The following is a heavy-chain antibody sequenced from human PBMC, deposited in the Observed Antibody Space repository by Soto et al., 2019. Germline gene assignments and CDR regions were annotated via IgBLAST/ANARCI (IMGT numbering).Heavy chain of an antibody. Sequence: QVQLVQSGAEVKKPGSSVKVSCKASGGTFSSYTISWVRQAPGQGLEWMGRIIPILGIANYAQKFQGRVTITADKSTSTAYMELSSLRSEDTAVYYCARGYSSSWYYGLDEYGGQGTLLTVSS. D-gene: IGHD6-13*01. J-gene: IGHJ4*02. CDR1: GGTFSSYT. CDR2: IIPILGIA. CDR3: ARGYSSSWYYGLDEY. V-gene: IGHV1-69*02.